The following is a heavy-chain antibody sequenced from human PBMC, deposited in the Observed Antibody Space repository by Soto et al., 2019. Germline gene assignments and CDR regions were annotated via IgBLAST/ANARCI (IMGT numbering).Heavy chain of an antibody. V-gene: IGHV3-30-3*01. CDR3: AKGGSSSGYYGTFQH. CDR2: IRCGGSST. D-gene: IGHD3-22*01. J-gene: IGHJ1*01. Sequence: PGGSLRLSCAASGFTFSSYTMHWVRQAPGKGLEWVAVIRCGGSSTYYADSVKGRFTISRDNSKNTLYLQMNSLRAEDTAVYYCAKGGSSSGYYGTFQHWGQGTMVTVSS. CDR1: GFTFSSYT.